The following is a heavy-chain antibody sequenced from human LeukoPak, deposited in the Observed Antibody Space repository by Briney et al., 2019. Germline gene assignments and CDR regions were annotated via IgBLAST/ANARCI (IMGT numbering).Heavy chain of an antibody. CDR1: GGTFSSYA. CDR2: IIPILGIA. Sequence: GASVKVSCKASGGTFSSYAISWVRQAPGQGLEWMGRIIPILGIANYAQKFQGRVTITADKSTSTAYMELSSLRSEDTAVYYSARDKDLEMATSSLDYWGQGSLVTVSS. D-gene: IGHD5-24*01. CDR3: ARDKDLEMATSSLDY. V-gene: IGHV1-69*04. J-gene: IGHJ4*02.